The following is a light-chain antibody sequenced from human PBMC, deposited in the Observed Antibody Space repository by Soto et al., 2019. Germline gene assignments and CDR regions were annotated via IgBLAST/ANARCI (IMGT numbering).Light chain of an antibody. V-gene: IGKV1-5*01. CDR2: AAS. Sequence: DIQMTHSPSTLSASVRDRVTITFRASQSISSWLAWYQQKPGKAPKLLIYAASTLQSGVPSRFSGSGSGTEFTLTISSLQPEDFATYYCQQLNSYPITFGQGTRLQI. J-gene: IGKJ5*01. CDR1: QSISSW. CDR3: QQLNSYPIT.